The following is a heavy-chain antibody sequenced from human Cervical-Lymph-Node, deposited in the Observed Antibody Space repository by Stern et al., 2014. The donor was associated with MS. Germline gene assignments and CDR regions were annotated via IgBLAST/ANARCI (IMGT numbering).Heavy chain of an antibody. V-gene: IGHV4-59*01. Sequence: QVQLQESGPGLVKPSETLSLTCTVSGGSIRTFSWSWIRQPPGRGLEWIGCVYYNRTTTHNPSLKSRVTMSVDTSKSQLSLRLHSVTAADTAVYYCARHSVGVKDFDSWGQGTLVTVSS. CDR2: VYYNRTT. CDR1: GGSIRTFS. CDR3: ARHSVGVKDFDS. D-gene: IGHD4-23*01. J-gene: IGHJ4*02.